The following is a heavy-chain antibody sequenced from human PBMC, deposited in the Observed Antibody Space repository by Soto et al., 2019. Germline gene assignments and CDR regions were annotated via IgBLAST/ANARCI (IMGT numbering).Heavy chain of an antibody. J-gene: IGHJ6*02. Sequence: QVRLVESGGGVVQPGRSLRLSCAASGFTFSSYAMHWVRQAPGKGLEWVAVISYDGSNKYYADSVKGRFTISRDNSKNTLYLQMNSLRAEDTAVYYCARDQDLYYYGMDVWGQGTTVTVSS. CDR3: ARDQDLYYYGMDV. CDR1: GFTFSSYA. CDR2: ISYDGSNK. V-gene: IGHV3-30-3*01.